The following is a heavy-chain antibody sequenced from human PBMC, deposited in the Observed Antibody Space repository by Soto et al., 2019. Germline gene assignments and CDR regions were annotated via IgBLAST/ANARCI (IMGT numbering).Heavy chain of an antibody. CDR2: IYYSGST. Sequence: SETLSLTCTVSGGSISSGDYYRSWIRQSPGKGLEWIGYIYYSGSTYYNPSLKSRVTISVDTSKNQFSLKLSSVTAADTAVYYCARGSYYYDSSGYYHYWDQGTLVTVSS. D-gene: IGHD3-22*01. CDR1: GGSISSGDYY. V-gene: IGHV4-30-4*08. J-gene: IGHJ4*02. CDR3: ARGSYYYDSSGYYHY.